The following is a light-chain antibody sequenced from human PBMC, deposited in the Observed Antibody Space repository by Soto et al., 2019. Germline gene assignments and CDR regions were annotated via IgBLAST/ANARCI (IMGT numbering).Light chain of an antibody. CDR1: SSNIGSNY. CDR2: SNS. CDR3: ATWDDSMIGPV. Sequence: QSVLTQPPSASGTPGQRVTISCSGSSSNIGSNYVYWYQQLPGTAPKLLIYSNSQRPSGVPDRFSGSKSGTSASLAISGLRSEDEADYYCATWDDSMIGPVFGGGTKLTVL. V-gene: IGLV1-47*02. J-gene: IGLJ3*02.